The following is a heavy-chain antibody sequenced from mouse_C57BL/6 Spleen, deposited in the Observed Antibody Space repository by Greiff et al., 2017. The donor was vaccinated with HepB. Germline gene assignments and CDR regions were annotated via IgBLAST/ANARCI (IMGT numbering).Heavy chain of an antibody. CDR2: IYPRDGST. Sequence: QVQLQQSGPELVKPGASVKLSCKASGYTFTSYDINWVKQRPGQGLEWIGWIYPRDGSTKYNEKFKGKATLTVDTSSSTAYMELHSLTSEDSAVYFCAREGIHYYGSSSWYFDVWGTGTTVTVSS. D-gene: IGHD1-1*01. J-gene: IGHJ1*03. CDR1: GYTFTSYD. CDR3: AREGIHYYGSSSWYFDV. V-gene: IGHV1-85*01.